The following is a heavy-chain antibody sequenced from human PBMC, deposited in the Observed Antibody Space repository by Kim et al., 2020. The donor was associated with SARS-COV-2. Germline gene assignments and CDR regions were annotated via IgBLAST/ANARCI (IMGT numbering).Heavy chain of an antibody. D-gene: IGHD3-22*01. CDR3: AILERGYYSDSNSFYPL. V-gene: IGHV4-34*08. CDR1: GGTFDGYY. J-gene: IGHJ4*02. CDR2: VNHSGNT. Sequence: SETLSLTCGVYGGTFDGYYWSWIRQPPGKGLEWIGEVNHSGNTKYNPSLKSRVTISGDRSTKQFSLKLTSVTAADTAMYYCAILERGYYSDSNSFYPLWGQGTLVTVSS.